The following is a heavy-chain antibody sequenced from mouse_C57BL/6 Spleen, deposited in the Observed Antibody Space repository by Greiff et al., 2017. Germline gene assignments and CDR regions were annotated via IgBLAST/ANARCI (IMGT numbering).Heavy chain of an antibody. Sequence: QVQLQQSGAELVMPGASVKLSCKASGYTFTSSWMHWVKQRPGQGLEWIGEIDPSDSYTNYNQKFKGKSTLTVDKSSCPAYMQLSSLTSEDSAVXYCAISFYDYDPYYAMDYWGQGTSVTVSS. CDR3: AISFYDYDPYYAMDY. V-gene: IGHV1-69*01. CDR2: IDPSDSYT. CDR1: GYTFTSSW. D-gene: IGHD2-4*01. J-gene: IGHJ4*01.